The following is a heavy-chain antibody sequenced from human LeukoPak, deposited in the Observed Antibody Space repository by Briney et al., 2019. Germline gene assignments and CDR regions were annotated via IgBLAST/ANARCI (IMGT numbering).Heavy chain of an antibody. CDR1: GFSFSTYS. V-gene: IGHV3-21*01. J-gene: IGHJ4*02. Sequence: GGFLRLSCAASGFSFSTYSMHWVRQAPGKGLEWVSSIGGSSSNIFYADSVKGRFTISRDNAKKSLYLQMDSLTDEDTAVYYCARDPVRGSGSPGFHWGQGTLVTVSS. CDR3: ARDPVRGSGSPGFH. CDR2: IGGSSSNI. D-gene: IGHD3-10*01.